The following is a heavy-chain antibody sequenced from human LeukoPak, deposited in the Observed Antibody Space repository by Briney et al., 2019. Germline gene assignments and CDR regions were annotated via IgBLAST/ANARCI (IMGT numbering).Heavy chain of an antibody. CDR2: ISGSGGST. CDR1: GFTLSSYA. J-gene: IGHJ4*02. D-gene: IGHD6-19*01. Sequence: PAGGSLRLSCAASGFTLSSYAMSWVRQAPGKGLEWVSAISGSGGSTYYADSVKGRFTISRDNSKNTLYLQMNSLRAEDTAVYYCAKTPYHSSGWYYFDYWGQGTLVTVSS. V-gene: IGHV3-23*01. CDR3: AKTPYHSSGWYYFDY.